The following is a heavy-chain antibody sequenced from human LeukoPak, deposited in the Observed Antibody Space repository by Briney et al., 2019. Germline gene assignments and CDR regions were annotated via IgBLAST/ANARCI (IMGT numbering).Heavy chain of an antibody. Sequence: GASVKVSCKASGYTFTGYYMHWVRQAPGQGLEWVGWINPNSGGTNYAQKFQGRVTMTRDTSISTAYMELSRLRSDDTAVYYCASDGCSGGSCHCFDYWAQGTLVTVSS. CDR1: GYTFTGYY. V-gene: IGHV1-2*02. CDR3: ASDGCSGGSCHCFDY. CDR2: INPNSGGT. J-gene: IGHJ4*02. D-gene: IGHD2-15*01.